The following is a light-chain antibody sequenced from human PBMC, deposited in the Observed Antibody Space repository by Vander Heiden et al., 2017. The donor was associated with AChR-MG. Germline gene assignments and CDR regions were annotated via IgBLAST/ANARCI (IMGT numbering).Light chain of an antibody. J-gene: IGKJ2*01. V-gene: IGKV3-20*01. CDR1: QSVSSSY. CDR2: GAS. CDR3: QQYGSSPYT. Sequence: ELVLTPSPGPLSLSPGARAPLSCRASQSVSSSYLAWYQQKPGQAPRLLIYGASSRATGIPDRFSGSGSGTDFTLTISRLEPEDFAVYYCQQYGSSPYTFGQGTKLEIK.